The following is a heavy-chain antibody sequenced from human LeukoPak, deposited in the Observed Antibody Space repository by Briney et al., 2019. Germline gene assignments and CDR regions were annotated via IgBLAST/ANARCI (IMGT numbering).Heavy chain of an antibody. CDR1: GGSFSGYY. D-gene: IGHD6-13*01. CDR3: ASTNWYSSSWYDY. J-gene: IGHJ4*02. Sequence: SETLSLTCAVYGGSFSGYYWSWIRQPPGKGLEWIGEINHSGSTNYNPSLKSRVTISVDTSKNQCSLKLSSVTAADTAVYYCASTNWYSSSWYDYWGQGTLVTVSS. CDR2: INHSGST. V-gene: IGHV4-34*01.